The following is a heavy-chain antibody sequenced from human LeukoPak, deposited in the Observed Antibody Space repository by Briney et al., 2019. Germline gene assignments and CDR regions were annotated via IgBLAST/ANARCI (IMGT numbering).Heavy chain of an antibody. J-gene: IGHJ4*02. CDR1: GFTFSSYA. CDR2: ISGSGGST. Sequence: GGSLRLSCAASGFTFSSYAMSWVRQAPGKGLEWVSAISGSGGSTYYADSVKGRFPISRDNSKNTLYLQMNSLRAEDTAVYYCAKDWGYSYGYHFDYWGQGTLVTVSS. V-gene: IGHV3-23*01. D-gene: IGHD5-18*01. CDR3: AKDWGYSYGYHFDY.